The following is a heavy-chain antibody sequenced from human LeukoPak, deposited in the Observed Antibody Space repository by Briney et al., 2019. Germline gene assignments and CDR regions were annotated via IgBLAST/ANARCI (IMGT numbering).Heavy chain of an antibody. CDR3: TREGTSGYFHYFDY. D-gene: IGHD3-22*01. CDR2: IRSKAYGGTT. V-gene: IGHV3-49*04. CDR1: GFTFGDYA. J-gene: IGHJ4*02. Sequence: QSGGSLRLSCTASGFTFGDYAMSRVRQAPGKGLEWVGFIRSKAYGGTTEYAASVKGRFTISRDDSKSIAYLQMNSLKTEDTAVHYCTREGTSGYFHYFDYWGQGTLVTVSS.